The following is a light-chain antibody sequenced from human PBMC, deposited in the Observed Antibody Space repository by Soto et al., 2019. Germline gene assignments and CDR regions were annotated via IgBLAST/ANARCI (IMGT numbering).Light chain of an antibody. J-gene: IGKJ5*01. CDR3: QQLNSYPTIT. V-gene: IGKV1-9*01. CDR1: QGISSY. Sequence: DIQLTQSPSFLSASVGDGVTITCRASQGISSYLAWYQQKPGKAPKFLIYEATTLQSGVPSRFSGSGSGTEFTLTISSLQPEDFATYYCQQLNSYPTITFGQGTRLEIK. CDR2: EAT.